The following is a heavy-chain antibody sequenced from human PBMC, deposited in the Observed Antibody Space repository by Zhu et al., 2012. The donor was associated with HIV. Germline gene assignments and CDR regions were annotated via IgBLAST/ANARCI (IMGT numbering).Heavy chain of an antibody. J-gene: IGHJ3*02. D-gene: IGHD2-15*01. CDR3: ARGGRFGYCSGGSCYRDDAFDI. Sequence: QVQLQESGPGLVKPSETLSLACTVSGGSISSLLLELGSGSPQGRDWEWIGVQSIPVGAPTTTPPSTSRVTISVDTSKNQFSLKLNSVTAADTAVYYCARGGRFGYCSGGSCYRDDAFDIVGPRRQWSPSLQ. CDR1: GGSISSLL. CDR2: SIPVGAP. V-gene: IGHV4-4*09.